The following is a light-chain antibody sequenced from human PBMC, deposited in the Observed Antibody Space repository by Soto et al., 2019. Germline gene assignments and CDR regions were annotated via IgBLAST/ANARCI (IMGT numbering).Light chain of an antibody. CDR1: HDISTY. CDR3: QQSDSSPWT. Sequence: DIQLTQSPSLLSASVGDRVTITCRASHDISTYLAWYQQKPGKAPKLMIYEASTLQSGVPSRFSGSGSGTDFTLIISRLEPEDFAVYFCQQSDSSPWTFGQGTKVDIK. CDR2: EAS. V-gene: IGKV1-9*01. J-gene: IGKJ1*01.